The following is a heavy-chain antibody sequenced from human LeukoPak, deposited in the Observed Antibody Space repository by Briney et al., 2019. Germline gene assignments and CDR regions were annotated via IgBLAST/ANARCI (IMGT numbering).Heavy chain of an antibody. Sequence: ASETLSLTGAVYGGSFSGYYWSWIRQPPGKGLEWIGEINHSGSTNYNPSLKSRVTISVDTSKNQFSLKLSSVTAADTAVYYCARGSRWLRLHYWGQGTLVTVSS. CDR3: ARGSRWLRLHY. D-gene: IGHD5-12*01. J-gene: IGHJ4*02. CDR2: INHSGST. CDR1: GGSFSGYY. V-gene: IGHV4-34*01.